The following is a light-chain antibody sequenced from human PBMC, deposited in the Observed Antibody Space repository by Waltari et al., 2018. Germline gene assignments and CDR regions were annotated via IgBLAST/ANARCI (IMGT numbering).Light chain of an antibody. CDR1: RPNIGVNT. CDR3: ATWDDSLNNPV. V-gene: IGLV1-44*01. J-gene: IGLJ3*02. Sequence: QSVLTQTPSASGTPGQRVTISCSGTRPNIGVNTVTWYQQVPGTAPKLLIYNTNQRPSGVPDRFSGSRSGFSASLAISGLLSEDEADYYCATWDDSLNNPVFGGGTKLTVL. CDR2: NTN.